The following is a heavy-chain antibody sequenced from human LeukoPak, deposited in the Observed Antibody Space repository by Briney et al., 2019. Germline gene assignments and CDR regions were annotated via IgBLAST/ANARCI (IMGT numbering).Heavy chain of an antibody. J-gene: IGHJ1*01. CDR3: AKAFRYSSGWWGYFQH. V-gene: IGHV3-23*01. D-gene: IGHD6-19*01. CDR2: IGGSGGST. CDR1: GFTFSSYA. Sequence: PGGSLRLSCAASGFTFSSYAMSWVRQAPGKGLEWVSAIGGSGGSTYYADSVKGRFTISRDNSKNTLYLQMNSLRAEDTAVYYCAKAFRYSSGWWGYFQHWGQGTLVTVSS.